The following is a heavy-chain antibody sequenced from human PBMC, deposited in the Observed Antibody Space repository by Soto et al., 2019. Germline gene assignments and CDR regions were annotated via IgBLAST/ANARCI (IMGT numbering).Heavy chain of an antibody. J-gene: IGHJ4*02. CDR1: GFTFSSYA. D-gene: IGHD3-22*01. Sequence: GGSLRLSCAAPGFTFSSYAMSWVRQAPGKGLEWVSAISGSGGSTYYADSVKGRFTISRDNSKNTLYLQMNSLRAEDTAVYYCAKFGAYFYDSSGYFDYWGQGTLVTVSS. CDR3: AKFGAYFYDSSGYFDY. CDR2: ISGSGGST. V-gene: IGHV3-23*01.